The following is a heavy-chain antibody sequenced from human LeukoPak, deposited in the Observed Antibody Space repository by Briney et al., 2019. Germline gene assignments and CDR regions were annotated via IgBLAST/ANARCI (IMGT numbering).Heavy chain of an antibody. V-gene: IGHV3-64*01. CDR3: ARVGYYDSSGYPGDAGYYYYMDV. D-gene: IGHD3-22*01. Sequence: GGSLRLSCAASGFTFSSYAMHWVRQAPGKGLEYVSAISSNGGSTYYANSVKGRFTISRDNSKNTLYLQMNSLRAEDKAVYYCARVGYYDSSGYPGDAGYYYYMDVWGKGTTVTVSS. CDR2: ISSNGGST. CDR1: GFTFSSYA. J-gene: IGHJ6*03.